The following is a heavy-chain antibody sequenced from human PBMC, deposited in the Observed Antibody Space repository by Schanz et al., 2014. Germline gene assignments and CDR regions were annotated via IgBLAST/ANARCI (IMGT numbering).Heavy chain of an antibody. V-gene: IGHV3-23*01. CDR2: IGTSGGT. D-gene: IGHD1-26*01. Sequence: EVQLLESGGGLVQPGGSLRLSCVASGFAFSSFAMTWVRQAPGRGLEWVSTIGTSGGTNYAESVKGHFTISRDNSKNSLYLQMNSLRAEDTGLYFCARGGSGSHYRLDYWGQGTLVTVSS. CDR1: GFAFSSFA. CDR3: ARGGSGSHYRLDY. J-gene: IGHJ4*02.